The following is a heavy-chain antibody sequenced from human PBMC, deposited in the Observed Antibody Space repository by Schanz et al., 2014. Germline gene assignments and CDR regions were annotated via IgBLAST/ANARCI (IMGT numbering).Heavy chain of an antibody. CDR3: ARGSLAGYVALLMAANDY. J-gene: IGHJ4*02. Sequence: QVHLEQSGPEVKKPGASVKLSCRASGYPFTNYYIHWVRQAPGQGLEWMGIVNPGGDSTSVAQRFQTRATLTRDTSTGTAYLGLTRLRFEDAAVYYCARGSLAGYVALLMAANDYWGQGTLLTVSS. D-gene: IGHD2-15*01. CDR1: GYPFTNYY. CDR2: VNPGGDST. V-gene: IGHV1-46*01.